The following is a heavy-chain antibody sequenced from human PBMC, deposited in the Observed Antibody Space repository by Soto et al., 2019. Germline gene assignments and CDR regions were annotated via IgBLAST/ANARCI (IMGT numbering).Heavy chain of an antibody. CDR1: GFTFSNYA. CDR2: ISGSGSST. J-gene: IGHJ4*02. CDR3: AKDPPRSAAGFDY. D-gene: IGHD6-13*01. V-gene: IGHV3-23*01. Sequence: EVQLLESGGGLVQPGGSLRLSCAASGFTFSNYAMSWVRQAPGKGLEWVSAISGSGSSTYYADSVKGRFTISRDNSKNTLYLRRNSLRAEDTAVYYCAKDPPRSAAGFDYWGQGTLVTVSS.